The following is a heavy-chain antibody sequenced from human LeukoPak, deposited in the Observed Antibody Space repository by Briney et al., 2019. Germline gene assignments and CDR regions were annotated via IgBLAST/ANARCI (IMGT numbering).Heavy chain of an antibody. D-gene: IGHD5/OR15-5a*01. Sequence: SETLSLTCTVSGGSISSYYWSWIRQPPGKGLEWIGYIYYIGSTNYNPSLKSRVSISLDMSKNQFSLKLRSVTAADTAVYYCARGDGVYVYWGQGTLVTVSS. J-gene: IGHJ4*02. V-gene: IGHV4-59*01. CDR1: GGSISSYY. CDR2: IYYIGST. CDR3: ARGDGVYVY.